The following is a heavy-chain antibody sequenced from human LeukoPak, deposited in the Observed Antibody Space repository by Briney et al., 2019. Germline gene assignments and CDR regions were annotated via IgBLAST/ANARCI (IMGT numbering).Heavy chain of an antibody. CDR3: ARDRYYYDSSGYYGGDAFDI. CDR1: GYTFTGYY. J-gene: IGHJ3*02. Sequence: ASVKVSCKASGYTFTGYYMHWVRQAPGQGLEWMGWISAYDGNTNYAQKLQGRVTMTTDTSTSTAYMELRSLRSDDTAVYYCARDRYYYDSSGYYGGDAFDIWGQGTMVTVSS. D-gene: IGHD3-22*01. CDR2: ISAYDGNT. V-gene: IGHV1-18*04.